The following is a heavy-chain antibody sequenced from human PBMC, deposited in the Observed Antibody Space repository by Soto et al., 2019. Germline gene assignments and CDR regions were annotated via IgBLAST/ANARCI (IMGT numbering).Heavy chain of an antibody. CDR2: IDPSDSYT. CDR1: GYSVTSDW. Sequence: GESLKISSKGSGYSVTSDWITWVRQMPGKGLEWMGKIDPSDSYTNYSPSFQGHVSIPADKSLSTAYLQWSSLQASYTAMYYCASPSKDCITTSGYYYYVCDIRGQGTQVPVSS. CDR3: ASPSKDCITTSGYYYYVCDI. V-gene: IGHV5-10-1*01. J-gene: IGHJ6*02. D-gene: IGHD2-2*01.